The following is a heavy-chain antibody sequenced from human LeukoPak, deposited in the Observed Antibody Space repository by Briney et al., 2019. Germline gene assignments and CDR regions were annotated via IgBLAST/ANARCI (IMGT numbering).Heavy chain of an antibody. Sequence: GGSLRLSCAASGYTVSSNYMSWVRQAPGKGLEWVSVIYSGGSTYYADSVKGRFTISRDNSQNTVSLQVNNLRTEDTALYYCAKTSLSDASGHYYYMDVWGKGTTVTVSS. D-gene: IGHD3-3*01. CDR1: GYTVSSNY. J-gene: IGHJ6*03. CDR2: IYSGGST. V-gene: IGHV3-53*05. CDR3: AKTSLSDASGHYYYMDV.